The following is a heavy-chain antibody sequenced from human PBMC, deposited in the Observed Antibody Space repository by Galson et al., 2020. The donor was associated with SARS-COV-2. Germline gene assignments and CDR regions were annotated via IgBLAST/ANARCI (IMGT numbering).Heavy chain of an antibody. D-gene: IGHD1-1*01. CDR3: VRGEVQTLGY. J-gene: IGHJ4*02. V-gene: IGHV1-69*13. CDR1: GGTFSSSD. Sequence: SVKVSCKASGGTFSSSDVNWVRQAPGQGLEWLGGFIHVFHAATYAQKFQGRVTITADEPTTTAYMELTSLKSDDTAVYFCVRGEVQTLGYWGQGTLVIVSS. CDR2: FIHVFHAA.